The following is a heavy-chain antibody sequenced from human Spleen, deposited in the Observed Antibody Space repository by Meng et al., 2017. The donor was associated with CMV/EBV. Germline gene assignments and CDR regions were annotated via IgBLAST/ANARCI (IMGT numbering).Heavy chain of an antibody. CDR2: IYWNGGRT. J-gene: IGHJ6*02. Sequence: GESLKISCAASGFTFDDYGMNWVRQVPGKGLEWVARIYWNGGRTSYADSVKGRFTISRDNAKNSLYLQMNSLRAEDTALYYCARDHDFWSGQSPMDVWSQGTTVTVSS. CDR1: GFTFDDYG. V-gene: IGHV3-20*04. CDR3: ARDHDFWSGQSPMDV. D-gene: IGHD3-3*01.